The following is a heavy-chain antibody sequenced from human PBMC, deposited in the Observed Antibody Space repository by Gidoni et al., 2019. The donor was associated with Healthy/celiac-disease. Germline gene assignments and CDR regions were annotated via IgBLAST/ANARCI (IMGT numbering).Heavy chain of an antibody. J-gene: IGHJ4*02. CDR3: ARVSSYTWPDYGDYVGYFDY. D-gene: IGHD4-17*01. V-gene: IGHV3-30-3*01. Sequence: QVQLVESGGGVVQPGRSLRLSCAASGFTFSSYAMHWVRQAPGKGLEWVTVISYDGSNKYYADSVKGRFTISRDNSKNTLYLQMNSLRAEDTAVYYCARVSSYTWPDYGDYVGYFDYWGQGTLVTVSS. CDR1: GFTFSSYA. CDR2: ISYDGSNK.